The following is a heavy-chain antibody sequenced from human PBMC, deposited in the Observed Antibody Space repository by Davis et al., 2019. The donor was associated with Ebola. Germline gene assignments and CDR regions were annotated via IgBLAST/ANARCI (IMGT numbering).Heavy chain of an antibody. J-gene: IGHJ4*02. CDR1: GFTFRSYS. Sequence: GESLKISCAASGFTFRSYSMNWVRQAPGKGLEWVSSISSSSSYIYYADSMKGRFTISRDNAKNSLYPQMNSLRAEDTAVYYCARDQRGQWLVDYFDYWGQGTLVTVSS. D-gene: IGHD6-19*01. V-gene: IGHV3-21*01. CDR3: ARDQRGQWLVDYFDY. CDR2: ISSSSSYI.